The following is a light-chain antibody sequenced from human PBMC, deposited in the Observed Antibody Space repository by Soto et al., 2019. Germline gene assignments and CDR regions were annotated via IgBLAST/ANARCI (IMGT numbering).Light chain of an antibody. Sequence: QSALTQPASVSGSPGQSITISCTGTSSDVGGYNYVSWFQQHPGKAPKLMIYVVNNRPSEISNRFSCSKSGNTASLTISGLQAEDEADYYCSSYTTSSSWVFGGGTKLTVL. V-gene: IGLV2-14*01. CDR1: SSDVGGYNY. CDR3: SSYTTSSSWV. CDR2: VVN. J-gene: IGLJ3*02.